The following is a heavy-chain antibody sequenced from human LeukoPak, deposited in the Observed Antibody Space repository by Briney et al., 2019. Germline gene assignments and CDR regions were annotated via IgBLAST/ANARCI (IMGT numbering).Heavy chain of an antibody. CDR2: ISAYNGNT. V-gene: IGHV1-18*01. Sequence: GASVKVSCKASGYTFTSYGISWVRQAPGQGPEWMGWISAYNGNTNYAQKLQGRVTITADKSTSTAYMELSSLRSEDTAVYYCARGVAATSFDYWGQGTLVTVSS. D-gene: IGHD2-15*01. J-gene: IGHJ4*02. CDR3: ARGVAATSFDY. CDR1: GYTFTSYG.